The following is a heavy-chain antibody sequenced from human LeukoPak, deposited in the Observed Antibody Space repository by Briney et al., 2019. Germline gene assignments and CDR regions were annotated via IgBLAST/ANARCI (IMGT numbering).Heavy chain of an antibody. CDR1: GGSISSSSYY. CDR2: IYYSGST. D-gene: IGHD3-22*01. V-gene: IGHV4-39*01. Sequence: TSETLSLTCTVSGGSISSSSYYWGWIRQPPGKGLEWIGSIYYSGSTYYKPSLKSRVTISVATSKNQSSLKLSSVTAADTAVYYCARYYYDSSGPNFDSWGQGTLVTVSS. CDR3: ARYYYDSSGPNFDS. J-gene: IGHJ4*02.